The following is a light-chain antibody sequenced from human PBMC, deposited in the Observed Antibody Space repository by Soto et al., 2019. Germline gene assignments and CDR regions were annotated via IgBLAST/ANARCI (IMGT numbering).Light chain of an antibody. CDR2: GNS. CDR1: SSNIGAGYD. CDR3: QSYDSSLSGWV. Sequence: QSVLTQPPSVSGAPGQRVTISCTGSSSNIGAGYDVHWYQQLPGTAPRLLIQGNSNRPSGVPDRCSGSKSGTSASLAITGLQAEDEADYYCQSYDSSLSGWVFGGGTQLTVL. J-gene: IGLJ3*02. V-gene: IGLV1-40*01.